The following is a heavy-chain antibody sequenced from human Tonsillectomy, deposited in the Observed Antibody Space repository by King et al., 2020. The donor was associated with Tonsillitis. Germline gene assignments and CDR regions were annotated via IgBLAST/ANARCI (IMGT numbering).Heavy chain of an antibody. CDR2: IYWDDDK. Sequence: QITLKESGPTLVKPTQTLTLTCTFSGFSLSTSGVGVVWIRQPPGKALEWLALIYWDDDKRYGPSLRSRVTIPKDTSKNQVVLTMTKMDPVDTGTYYCAHRKNAAASGTGAFDIWGQGTVVTVSS. V-gene: IGHV2-5*05. D-gene: IGHD6-13*01. CDR1: GFSLSTSGVG. J-gene: IGHJ3*02. CDR3: AHRKNAAASGTGAFDI.